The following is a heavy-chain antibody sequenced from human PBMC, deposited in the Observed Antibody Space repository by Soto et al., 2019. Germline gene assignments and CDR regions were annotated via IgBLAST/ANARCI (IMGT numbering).Heavy chain of an antibody. CDR3: ARGFTIFWVVISLYYYGMDV. CDR1: GGSFSGYY. V-gene: IGHV4-34*01. CDR2: INHSGST. J-gene: IGHJ6*02. Sequence: SETLSLTCAVYGGSFSGYYWSWIRQPPGKGLEWIGEINHSGSTNYNPSLKSRVTISVDTSKNQFSLKLSSVTAADTAVYYCARGFTIFWVVISLYYYGMDVWGQGTTVTVSS. D-gene: IGHD3-3*01.